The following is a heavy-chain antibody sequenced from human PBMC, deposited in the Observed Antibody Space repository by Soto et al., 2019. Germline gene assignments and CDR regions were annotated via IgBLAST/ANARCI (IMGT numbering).Heavy chain of an antibody. J-gene: IGHJ4*02. CDR2: IIPIFGTA. CDR1: GGTFSSYA. V-gene: IGHV1-69*01. Sequence: QVQLVQSGAEVKKPGSSVKVSCKASGGTFSSYAISWVRQAPGQGLEWMGGIIPIFGTANYAQKFQGRVTINADESTSTAYMELSSLRSEDTAVYYCARYLGYCSGGRCHSFDFWGQGTLGNVSS. CDR3: ARYLGYCSGGRCHSFDF. D-gene: IGHD2-15*01.